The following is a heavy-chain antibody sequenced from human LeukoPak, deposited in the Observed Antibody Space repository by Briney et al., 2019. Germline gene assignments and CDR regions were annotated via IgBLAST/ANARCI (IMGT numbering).Heavy chain of an antibody. D-gene: IGHD2-2*02. CDR1: GYSFTSYG. J-gene: IGHJ5*02. CDR2: ISPYNGNT. V-gene: IGHV1-18*01. CDR3: ARLYCSTTTCYNFWFDH. Sequence: ASVKVSCEASGYSFTSYGISWVRQAPGQGPEWMGWISPYNGNTNLAQKFQGRVTMTTHTSTSTAYMELRSLRSDDTAVYYCARLYCSTTTCYNFWFDHWGQGTLVTVSS.